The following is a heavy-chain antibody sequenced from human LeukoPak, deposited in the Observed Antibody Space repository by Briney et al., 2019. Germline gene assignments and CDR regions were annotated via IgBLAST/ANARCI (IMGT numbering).Heavy chain of an antibody. V-gene: IGHV3-23*01. CDR3: ATSYGSGSYYMYEDFDY. Sequence: GGSARLCCAVSGFTFSSYAMSWVRQAPGKGLEWVSGISGSAGSTYYADSVKGRFTISRDNSKNTLYLQMNSLRAEDTAVYYCATSYGSGSYYMYEDFDYWGQGTLVTVSS. J-gene: IGHJ4*02. CDR2: ISGSAGST. CDR1: GFTFSSYA. D-gene: IGHD3-10*01.